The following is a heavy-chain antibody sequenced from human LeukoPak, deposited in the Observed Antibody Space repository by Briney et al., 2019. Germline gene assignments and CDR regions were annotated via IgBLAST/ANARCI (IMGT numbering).Heavy chain of an antibody. D-gene: IGHD2-15*01. CDR1: GGSISSGGYY. Sequence: SETLSLTCTVSGGSISSGGYYWSWIRQHPGKGLEWIGYIYYSGSTYYNPSLKSRVTISVDTSKNQFSLKLSSVTAADTAVYYCARKSCSGGSCPHDYWGQGTLVTVSS. J-gene: IGHJ4*02. V-gene: IGHV4-31*03. CDR2: IYYSGST. CDR3: ARKSCSGGSCPHDY.